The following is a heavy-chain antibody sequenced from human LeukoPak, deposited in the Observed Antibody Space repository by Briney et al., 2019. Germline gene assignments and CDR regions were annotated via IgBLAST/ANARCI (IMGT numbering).Heavy chain of an antibody. CDR2: ISGSGGST. D-gene: IGHD6-19*01. J-gene: IGHJ4*02. Sequence: GGSLRLSCAASGFTFSSYAMSWVRQSPGKGLEWVSAISGSGGSTYYADSVKGRFTISRDNSKNTLYLQMNSLRAEDTAVYYCAKDRRSQWLVQDYWGQGTLVTVSS. V-gene: IGHV3-23*01. CDR3: AKDRRSQWLVQDY. CDR1: GFTFSSYA.